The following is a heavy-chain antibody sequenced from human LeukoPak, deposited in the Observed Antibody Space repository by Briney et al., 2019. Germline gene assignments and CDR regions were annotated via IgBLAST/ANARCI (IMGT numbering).Heavy chain of an antibody. CDR1: GFTLGDYA. Sequence: PGRSLRLSWTASGFTLGDYAVTWVRQAPGRGLDWVGFIRSKAYTGTTEYAASVKGRFTISRDDSKSIAYLQMNSLKTEDTAVYYCVRGQRKPAPQVVYYLDYWGQGTLVTVSS. V-gene: IGHV3-49*04. D-gene: IGHD2-15*01. J-gene: IGHJ4*02. CDR2: IRSKAYTGTT. CDR3: VRGQRKPAPQVVYYLDY.